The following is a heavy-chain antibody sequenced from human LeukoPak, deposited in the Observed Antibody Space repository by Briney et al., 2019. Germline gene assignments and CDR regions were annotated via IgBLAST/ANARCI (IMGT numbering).Heavy chain of an antibody. CDR1: GFTFSSYG. CDR3: TTPLFHDYGDAFDI. Sequence: PGGSLRLSCAASGFTFSSYGMHWVRQAAGKGPAWVGRIKSKTDGGTTDYAAPVKGRFTISRDDSKNTLYLQMNSLKTEDTAVYYCTTPLFHDYGDAFDIWGQGTMVTVSS. J-gene: IGHJ3*02. CDR2: IKSKTDGGTT. V-gene: IGHV3-15*01. D-gene: IGHD4-17*01.